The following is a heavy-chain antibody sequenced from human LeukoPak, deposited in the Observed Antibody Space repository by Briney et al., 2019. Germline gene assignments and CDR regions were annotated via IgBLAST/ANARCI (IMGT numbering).Heavy chain of an antibody. D-gene: IGHD5-18*01. V-gene: IGHV4-39*07. CDR1: GGSISSSRYY. CDR2: IYYRGSS. J-gene: IGHJ4*02. CDR3: ARRRYSYGYNY. Sequence: PSETLYLTCTVSGGSISSSRYYWGWIRQPPGKGLEWIATIYYRGSSYYNPSLKSRVTISVDTSQNQFSLKLSSVTAADTAVYYCARRRYSYGYNYWGQGTLVTVSS.